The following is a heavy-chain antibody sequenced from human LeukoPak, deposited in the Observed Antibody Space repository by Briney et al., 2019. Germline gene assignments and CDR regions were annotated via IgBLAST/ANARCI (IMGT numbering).Heavy chain of an antibody. D-gene: IGHD5-18*01. CDR2: IYTSGST. J-gene: IGHJ3*02. CDR3: ARGVLRYSYGPHDAFDI. V-gene: IGHV4-4*07. CDR1: GGSISSYY. Sequence: PSETLSLTCTVSGGSISSYYWSWIRQPAGKGLEWIGRIYTSGSTNYNPSLKSRVTMSVDTSKNQFSLKLSSVTAADTAVYYCARGVLRYSYGPHDAFDIWGQGTMVTVSS.